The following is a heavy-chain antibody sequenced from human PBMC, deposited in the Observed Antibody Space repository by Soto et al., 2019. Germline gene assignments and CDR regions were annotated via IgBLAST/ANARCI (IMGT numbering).Heavy chain of an antibody. D-gene: IGHD3-10*01. Sequence: GGSLRLSCAASGFTFSSYSLNLVRHAPGKGLEWVSYISSSSSTIYYADYVKGRFTISRDNSLNTLCLQMHSLRIEDTAVYYSSHPRGFGVFDASDILGQGTVVTVSS. CDR3: SHPRGFGVFDASDI. CDR2: ISSSSSTI. CDR1: GFTFSSYS. J-gene: IGHJ3*02. V-gene: IGHV3-48*01.